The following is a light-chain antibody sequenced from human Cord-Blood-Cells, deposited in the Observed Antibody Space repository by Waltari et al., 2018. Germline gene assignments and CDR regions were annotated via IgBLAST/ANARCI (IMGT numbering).Light chain of an antibody. CDR2: LGY. Sequence: DIVMTQSPLSLPVTLGEPASISCRSSQSLLHSPGYNYLDWYLQKPGQSPQLLIYLGYKRASGVPDRVSGSGSGTDFTLKNSSVEAEDVVVYYCMQALQTPRTFGQGTKVEIK. CDR3: MQALQTPRT. V-gene: IGKV2-28*01. CDR1: QSLLHSPGYNY. J-gene: IGKJ1*01.